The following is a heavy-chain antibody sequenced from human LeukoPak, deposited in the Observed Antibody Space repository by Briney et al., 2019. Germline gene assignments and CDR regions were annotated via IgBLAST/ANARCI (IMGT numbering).Heavy chain of an antibody. J-gene: IGHJ5*02. Sequence: GRSLRLSCAASGFTFSSYAMHWVRQAPGKGLEWVAVISYDGSNKYYADSVKGRFTISRDNSENTLYLQMNSLRAEDTAVYYCASGNYYYDRPQFDPWGQGTLVTVSS. CDR3: ASGNYYYDRPQFDP. V-gene: IGHV3-30*04. CDR2: ISYDGSNK. CDR1: GFTFSSYA. D-gene: IGHD3-22*01.